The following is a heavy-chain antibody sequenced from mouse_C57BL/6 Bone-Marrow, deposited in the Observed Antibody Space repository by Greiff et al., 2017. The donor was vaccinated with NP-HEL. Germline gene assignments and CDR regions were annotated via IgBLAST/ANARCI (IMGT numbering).Heavy chain of an antibody. D-gene: IGHD3-2*02. J-gene: IGHJ3*01. Sequence: VQLQQPGAELVRPGSSVKLSCKASGYTFTSYWMHWVKQRPIQGLEWIGNIDPSDSETHYNQKFKDKATLTVDKSSSTAYMQLSSLTSEDSAVYYCARSARKQLRSFEANWGQGTRVTVSA. CDR1: GYTFTSYW. CDR3: ARSARKQLRSFEAN. CDR2: IDPSDSET. V-gene: IGHV1-52*01.